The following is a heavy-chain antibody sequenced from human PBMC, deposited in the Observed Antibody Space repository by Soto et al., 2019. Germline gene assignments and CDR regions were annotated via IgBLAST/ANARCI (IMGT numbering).Heavy chain of an antibody. J-gene: IGHJ6*02. CDR3: ARERVAAAGGYYGMDV. Sequence: SLRLSCAASGFTFSSYSMNWVRQAPGKGLEWVSYISSSSSTIYYADSVKGRFTISRDNAKNSLYLQMNSLRDEDTAVYYCARERVAAAGGYYGMDVWGQGTTVTVSS. D-gene: IGHD6-13*01. CDR2: ISSSSSTI. V-gene: IGHV3-48*02. CDR1: GFTFSSYS.